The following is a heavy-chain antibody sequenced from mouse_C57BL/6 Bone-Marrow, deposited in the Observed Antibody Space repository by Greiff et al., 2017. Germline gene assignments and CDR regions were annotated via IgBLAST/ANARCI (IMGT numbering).Heavy chain of an antibody. J-gene: IGHJ1*03. V-gene: IGHV1-80*01. CDR2: IYPGDGDT. CDR3: ARYKCQPEYFDV. CDR1: GYAFSSYW. D-gene: IGHD1-3*01. Sequence: VQLQQSGAELVKPGASVKISCKASGYAFSSYWMNWVKQRTGKGLEWIGQIYPGDGDTNYNGKFKGKATLTADKSSSTAYMQLSSLTSEDSAVYFCARYKCQPEYFDVWGTGTTVTVSS.